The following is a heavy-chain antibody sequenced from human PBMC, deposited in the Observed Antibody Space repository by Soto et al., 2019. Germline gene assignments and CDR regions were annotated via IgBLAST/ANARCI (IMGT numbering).Heavy chain of an antibody. D-gene: IGHD3-10*01. CDR1: GGSIVSSGHY. J-gene: IGHJ6*02. Sequence: QMQLRESGPGLVKPAQTLSLTCSASGGSIVSSGHYWNWIRHLLGKGLEWIGYVYYTGRTSYNPSNKSRLTISVDTFANQFSLTLGSVTAADTAVYFCARYRGGEDYYYGMDVWGPGTTVTVS. CDR3: ARYRGGEDYYYGMDV. CDR2: VYYTGRT. V-gene: IGHV4-31*03.